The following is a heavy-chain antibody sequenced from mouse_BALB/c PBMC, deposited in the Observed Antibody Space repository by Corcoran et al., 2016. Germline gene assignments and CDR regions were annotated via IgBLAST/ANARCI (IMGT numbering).Heavy chain of an antibody. J-gene: IGHJ2*01. V-gene: IGHV14-1*02. CDR3: ARGDYGYDY. D-gene: IGHD1-2*01. CDR2: IDPENGNT. CDR1: GFNIKDYY. Sequence: EVQLQQSGAELVRPGALVKLSCKASGFNIKDYYMRWVKQRPEQGLEWIGWIDPENGNTIYDPKFQGKASITADTSSNTAYLQLSSLTSEDTAVYYCARGDYGYDYWGQGTTLTVSS.